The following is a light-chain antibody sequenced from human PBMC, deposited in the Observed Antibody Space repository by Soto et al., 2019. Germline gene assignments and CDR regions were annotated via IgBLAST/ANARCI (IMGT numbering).Light chain of an antibody. V-gene: IGKV3-15*01. J-gene: IGKJ2*01. CDR3: QQYSKWPPNYT. CDR2: ETS. CDR1: QSVDIN. Sequence: EIVMTQSPVTLSASPGERVSLSCRASQSVDINLAWYQQKPGQAPRLLIYETSTRASDIPSRFSGSGSGTDFTLTITSLQSEDFAIYFCQQYSKWPPNYTFGQGTKLEIK.